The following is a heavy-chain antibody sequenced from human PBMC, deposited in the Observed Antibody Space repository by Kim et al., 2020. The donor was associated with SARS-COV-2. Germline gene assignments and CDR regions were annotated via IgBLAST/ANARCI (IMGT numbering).Heavy chain of an antibody. J-gene: IGHJ3*02. CDR1: GYTFTSYY. D-gene: IGHD6-13*01. CDR3: ARDRGAAAGTGYDAFDI. CDR2: INPSGGST. Sequence: ASVKVSCKASGYTFTSYYMHWVRQAPGQGLEWMGIINPSGGSTSYAQKFQGRVTMTWDTSTSTVYMELSSLRSEDTAVYYCARDRGAAAGTGYDAFDIWGQGTMVTVSS. V-gene: IGHV1-46*01.